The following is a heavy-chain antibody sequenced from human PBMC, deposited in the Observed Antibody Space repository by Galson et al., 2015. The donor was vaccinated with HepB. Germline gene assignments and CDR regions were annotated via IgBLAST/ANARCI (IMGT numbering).Heavy chain of an antibody. CDR1: GYTFTSYY. CDR3: ARVCSGGSCPGGFDY. J-gene: IGHJ4*02. V-gene: IGHV1-46*04. CDR2: INPSGGST. D-gene: IGHD2-15*01. Sequence: SVKVSCKASGYTFTSYYMHWVRQAPGQGLEWMGIINPSGGSTSYAQKLQGRVTMTRDTSTSTVYMELSSLRSEDTAVYYCARVCSGGSCPGGFDYWGQGTLVTVSS.